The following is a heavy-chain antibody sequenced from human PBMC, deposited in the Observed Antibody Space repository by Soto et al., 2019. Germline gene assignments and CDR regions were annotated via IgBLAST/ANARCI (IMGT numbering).Heavy chain of an antibody. D-gene: IGHD1-26*01. Sequence: GSLRLSCTGSGFTFGNYGMHWVRQAPGKGLEWVASTSYDGNNKYYADSLKGRFTISRDNSKKMVYLQMTSLGPEDTAVYYCAKGGGSARDFDYRGQGALVPLSP. J-gene: IGHJ4*02. CDR1: GFTFGNYG. CDR2: TSYDGNNK. CDR3: AKGGGSARDFDY. V-gene: IGHV3-30*18.